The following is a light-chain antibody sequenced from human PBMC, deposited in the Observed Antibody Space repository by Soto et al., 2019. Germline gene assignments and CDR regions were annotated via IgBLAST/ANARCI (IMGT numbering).Light chain of an antibody. CDR3: QQYGSSPYT. CDR1: QSVSSSY. CDR2: GAS. Sequence: EIVLTQSPGTLSWSPGERATLSCRASQSVSSSYLAWYQQKPGKAPRLLIYGASSRATGIPDRFSGSGSGTDFTLTISRLEPEDFAVYYCQQYGSSPYTFGQGTKLEIK. J-gene: IGKJ2*01. V-gene: IGKV3-20*01.